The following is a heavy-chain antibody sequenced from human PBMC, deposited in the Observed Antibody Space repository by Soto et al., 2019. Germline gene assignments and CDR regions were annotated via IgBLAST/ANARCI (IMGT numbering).Heavy chain of an antibody. D-gene: IGHD6-19*01. CDR1: GGTFSSYA. CDR3: ARSPGGAVAGTVYFDC. Sequence: ESSVKVSCKASGGTFSSYAISWVRQAPGQGLEWMGGIIPIFGTANYAQKFQGRVTITADESTSPAYMELSSLRSEDTAVYYCARSPGGAVAGTVYFDCWGKGTMVTV. V-gene: IGHV1-69*13. J-gene: IGHJ4*02. CDR2: IIPIFGTA.